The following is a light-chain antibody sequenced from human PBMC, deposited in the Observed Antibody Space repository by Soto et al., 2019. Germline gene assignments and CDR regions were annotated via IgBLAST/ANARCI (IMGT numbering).Light chain of an antibody. V-gene: IGKV3-20*01. CDR1: QSLSSSQ. CDR2: DAS. J-gene: IGKJ5*01. CDR3: QQYNSWPPIT. Sequence: EIVLTQSPGTLSLSPGERATLSCRASQSLSSSQLAWYQQKPGQAPRLLIHDASSRATGISDRFTGSGSGTDFTLTITTLEPEDFAVYYCQQYNSWPPITFGQGTRLEIK.